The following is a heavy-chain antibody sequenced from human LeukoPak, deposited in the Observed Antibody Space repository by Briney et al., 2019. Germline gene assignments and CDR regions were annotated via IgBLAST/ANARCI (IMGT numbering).Heavy chain of an antibody. D-gene: IGHD4-23*01. CDR2: VSTSGGST. Sequence: GGSLRLSCAASGFTFSSFSMNWVRQAPGKGLEWVSTVSTSGGSTYYADSVKGRFTISRDNSKNTLYLQMNSLRAEDTAVYYCARHGYGGNFSPFDYWGQGTLVTVSS. CDR3: ARHGYGGNFSPFDY. V-gene: IGHV3-23*01. J-gene: IGHJ4*02. CDR1: GFTFSSFS.